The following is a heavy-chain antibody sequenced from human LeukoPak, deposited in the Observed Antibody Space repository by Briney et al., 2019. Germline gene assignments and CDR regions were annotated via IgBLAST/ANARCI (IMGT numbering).Heavy chain of an antibody. CDR1: GFTFDDYG. D-gene: IGHD3-10*01. CDR3: ARDQGSESYWIDAFDI. Sequence: GGSLRLSCAASGFTFDDYGMSWVRQAPGKGLEWVSGINWNGGSTGYADSVKGRFTISRDNAKNSLYLQMNSLRAEDTALYYCARDQGSESYWIDAFDIWGQGTMVTVSS. CDR2: INWNGGST. J-gene: IGHJ3*02. V-gene: IGHV3-20*04.